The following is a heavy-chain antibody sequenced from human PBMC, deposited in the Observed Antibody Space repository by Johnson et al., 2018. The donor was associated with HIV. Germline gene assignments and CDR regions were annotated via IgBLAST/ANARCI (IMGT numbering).Heavy chain of an antibody. V-gene: IGHV3-9*01. CDR3: AREGGLTGAFDI. CDR2: VSWNTGNI. Sequence: VQLVESGGGVVQPGMFVRLSCAASGFTFDDYAIHWVRQAPGKGLEWVPTVSWNTGNIDSADSVKGRFTISRDNAKKSLHLQMSSLRAEDTAVYYCAREGGLTGAFDIWGQGTMVTVSS. J-gene: IGHJ3*02. CDR1: GFTFDDYA. D-gene: IGHD3-16*01.